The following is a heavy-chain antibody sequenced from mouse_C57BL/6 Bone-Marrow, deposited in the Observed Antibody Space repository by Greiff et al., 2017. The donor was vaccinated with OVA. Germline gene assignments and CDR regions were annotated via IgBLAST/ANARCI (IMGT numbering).Heavy chain of an antibody. D-gene: IGHD2-1*01. CDR1: YTFSRRVH. Sequence: QVQLQQSGPELARPWASVKISCQAFYTFSRRVHFAIRDTNYWMQWVKQRPGQGLEWIGAFYPGNGGTSYYQKFKGTATLTADKSSRTAYLPPSSLTSEAEAVEYCACANYGNPFDVWGTGTTVTVSA. V-gene: IGHV1-87*01. J-gene: IGHJ1*03. CDR3: SEAEAVEYCACANYGNPFDV. CDR2: GQGLEWIG.